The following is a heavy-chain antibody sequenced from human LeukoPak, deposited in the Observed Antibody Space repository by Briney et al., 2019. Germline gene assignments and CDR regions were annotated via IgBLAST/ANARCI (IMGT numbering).Heavy chain of an antibody. V-gene: IGHV4-38-2*01. Sequence: SETLSLTCAVSGYSIRSGYYWGWIRQPPGKGLEWIGNIYHSGSTYKNPSLKSRVTISLDTSKNQFSLKLSSVTAADTAMYYCARLSGAPVRHPIYHFDYWGQGTLVTVSS. CDR3: ARLSGAPVRHPIYHFDY. D-gene: IGHD2-2*02. CDR2: IYHSGST. J-gene: IGHJ4*02. CDR1: GYSIRSGYY.